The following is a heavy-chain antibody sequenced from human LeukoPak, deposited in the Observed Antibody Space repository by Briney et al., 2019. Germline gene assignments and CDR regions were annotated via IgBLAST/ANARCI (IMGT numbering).Heavy chain of an antibody. CDR3: ASLYGTLVYY. CDR1: GYSISSGYY. CDR2: IYHSGST. Sequence: SETLSLTCAVSGYSISSGYYWGWIRQPAGRGREWVGCIYHSGSTYYNPSLKSRVTISVDTSKNQFSLKLSSVTAAHTPVYYCASLYGTLVYYWGQGTLVTVSS. D-gene: IGHD2-8*01. V-gene: IGHV4-38-2*01. J-gene: IGHJ4*02.